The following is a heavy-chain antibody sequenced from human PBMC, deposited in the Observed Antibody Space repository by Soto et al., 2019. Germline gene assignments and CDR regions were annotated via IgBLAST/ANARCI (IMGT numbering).Heavy chain of an antibody. CDR1: GYTFSSIG. CDR3: ARDLDASGSYYPDY. J-gene: IGHJ4*02. Sequence: ASVKVSCKASGYTFSSIGINWVRPAPGQGPEWMVCVSPYKGNTHYAQGLQGRVTMTTDTTQSTAYMELRSLGSDDTAVYYCARDLDASGSYYPDYWGQGTLVTVSS. CDR2: VSPYKGNT. D-gene: IGHD3-10*01. V-gene: IGHV1-18*01.